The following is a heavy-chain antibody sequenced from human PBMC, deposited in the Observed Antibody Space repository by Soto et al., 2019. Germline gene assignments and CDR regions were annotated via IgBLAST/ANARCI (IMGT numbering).Heavy chain of an antibody. V-gene: IGHV5-51*01. J-gene: IGHJ6*02. D-gene: IGHD2-2*02. CDR2: IYPGDSDT. Sequence: PGESLKISCKGSGYSFTSYWIGWVRQMPGKGLEWMGIIYPGDSDTRYSPSFQGQVTISADKSISTAYLQWSSLKASDTAVYYCASSVVPAAIGFGYYYYGMDVWGQGTTVTVSS. CDR3: ASSVVPAAIGFGYYYYGMDV. CDR1: GYSFTSYW.